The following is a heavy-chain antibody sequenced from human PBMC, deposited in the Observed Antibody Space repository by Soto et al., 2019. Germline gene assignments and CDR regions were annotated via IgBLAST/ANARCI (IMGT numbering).Heavy chain of an antibody. CDR3: VRRELEYYDILTGYSKGNWFDP. CDR2: IYYSGST. D-gene: IGHD3-9*01. V-gene: IGHV4-39*01. CDR1: GGSISSSSYY. Sequence: QLQLQESGPGLVKPSETLSLTCTVSGGSISSSSYYWGWIRQPPGKGLEWIGSIYYSGSTYYNPSLKSRVTISVDSSKNQFSLKLSSVTAADTAVYYCVRRELEYYDILTGYSKGNWFDPWGQGTLVTVSS. J-gene: IGHJ5*02.